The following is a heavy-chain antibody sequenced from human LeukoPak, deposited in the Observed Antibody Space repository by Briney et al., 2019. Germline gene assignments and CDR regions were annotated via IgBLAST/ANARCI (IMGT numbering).Heavy chain of an antibody. CDR1: GFTFSSYG. J-gene: IGHJ4*02. CDR3: ARGHESAGSGYYYDSSGYYS. Sequence: PGGSLRLSCAASGFTFSSYGMHWVRQAPGKGLEWVAVISYDGSNKYYADSVKGRFTISRDNSKNTLYLQMNSLRAEDTAVYYCARGHESAGSGYYYDSSGYYSWGQGTLVTVSS. D-gene: IGHD3-22*01. CDR2: ISYDGSNK. V-gene: IGHV3-30*03.